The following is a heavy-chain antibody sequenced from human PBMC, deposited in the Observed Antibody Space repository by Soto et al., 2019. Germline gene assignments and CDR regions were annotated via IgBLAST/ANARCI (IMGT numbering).Heavy chain of an antibody. D-gene: IGHD6-13*01. CDR3: ARGYSSSWYYYGMDV. Sequence: QVQLQESGPGLVKPSQTLSLTCTVSGGSISSGGYYWSWIRQHPVKGLEWIGYIYYSGSTYYNPSLKSRVTISVDTCKNQFSLKLSSVTAADTAVYYCARGYSSSWYYYGMDVWGQGTTVTVSS. CDR2: IYYSGST. CDR1: GGSISSGGYY. V-gene: IGHV4-31*03. J-gene: IGHJ6*02.